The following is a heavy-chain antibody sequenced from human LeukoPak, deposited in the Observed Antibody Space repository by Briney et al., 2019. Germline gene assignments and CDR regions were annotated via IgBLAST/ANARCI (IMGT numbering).Heavy chain of an antibody. D-gene: IGHD3-3*01. Sequence: SVKVSCKASGGTFSSYAISWVRQAPGQGLEWMGGIIPIFGTANYAQKLQGRVTITSDESTRTTYTALSCPRSEDKAVYYCARDLHELRFLAWLLPGDYWGQGTLVTVSS. CDR1: GGTFSSYA. CDR3: ARDLHELRFLAWLLPGDY. V-gene: IGHV1-69*13. CDR2: IIPIFGTA. J-gene: IGHJ4*02.